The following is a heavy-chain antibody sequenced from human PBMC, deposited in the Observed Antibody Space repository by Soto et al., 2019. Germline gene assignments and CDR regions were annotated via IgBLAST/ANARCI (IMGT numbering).Heavy chain of an antibody. D-gene: IGHD4-17*01. V-gene: IGHV1-18*01. J-gene: IGHJ5*02. CDR1: GYTFTSYG. Sequence: ASVKVSCKASGYTFTSYGISWVRQAPGQGLEWMGWISAYNGNTNYAQKLQGRVTMTTDTSTSTAYMELRSLRSDDTAVYYCARDDDGDDYGDYLNRVPNWFDPWGQGTLVTVSS. CDR3: ARDDDGDDYGDYLNRVPNWFDP. CDR2: ISAYNGNT.